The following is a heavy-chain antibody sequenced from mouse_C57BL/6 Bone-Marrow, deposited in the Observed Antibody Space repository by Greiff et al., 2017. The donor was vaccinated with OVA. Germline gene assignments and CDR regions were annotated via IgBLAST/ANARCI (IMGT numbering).Heavy chain of an antibody. Sequence: EVQLQQSGAELVRPGASVKLSCTASGFNIKDDYMHWVKQRPEQGLEWIGWIDPENGDTEYASKFQGKATITADTSSNTAYLQLSSLTSEDTAVYYCTTPRLWYWGQGTTLTVSS. CDR2: IDPENGDT. D-gene: IGHD1-1*02. CDR3: TTPRLWY. V-gene: IGHV14-4*01. CDR1: GFNIKDDY. J-gene: IGHJ2*01.